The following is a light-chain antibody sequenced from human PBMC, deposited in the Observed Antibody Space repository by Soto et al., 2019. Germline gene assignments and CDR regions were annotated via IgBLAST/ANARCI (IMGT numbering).Light chain of an antibody. Sequence: EIVLTQSPATLSLSPGERATLSCRASQTVSSYLAWYQQKPGQAPRLLIYDSSNRATGIPARFSGSGSGTDFTLTIGSLEPEDFAVYYCQQGSNWPLTFGQGTKLEIK. V-gene: IGKV3-11*01. J-gene: IGKJ2*01. CDR1: QTVSSY. CDR2: DSS. CDR3: QQGSNWPLT.